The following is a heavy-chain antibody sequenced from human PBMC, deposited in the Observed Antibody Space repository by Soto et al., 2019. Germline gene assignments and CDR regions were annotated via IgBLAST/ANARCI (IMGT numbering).Heavy chain of an antibody. Sequence: ASVKVCCKVSGYTLTELSMHWVRQAKKKGLEWMGGFDPEDGETIYAQKFQGRVTMTEDTSTDTAYMELSSLRSEDTAVYYCATTNYGDYGYYYYYMDVWGQGTTVTVSS. J-gene: IGHJ6*03. CDR2: FDPEDGET. CDR3: ATTNYGDYGYYYYYMDV. V-gene: IGHV1-24*01. D-gene: IGHD4-17*01. CDR1: GYTLTELS.